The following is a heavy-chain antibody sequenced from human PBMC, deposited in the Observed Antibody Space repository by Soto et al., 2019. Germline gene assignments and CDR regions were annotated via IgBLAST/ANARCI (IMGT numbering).Heavy chain of an antibody. J-gene: IGHJ4*02. V-gene: IGHV5-10-1*01. Sequence: PAESLTSSCKVSGYSFTSYWISWVLQMPGKGLEWMGRIDPSDSYTNYSPSFQGHVTISADKSISTAYLQWSSLKASDTAMYYCATSPGNYYYDSSGYYYFDYWGQGTMVTVSS. D-gene: IGHD3-22*01. CDR1: GYSFTSYW. CDR3: ATSPGNYYYDSSGYYYFDY. CDR2: IDPSDSYT.